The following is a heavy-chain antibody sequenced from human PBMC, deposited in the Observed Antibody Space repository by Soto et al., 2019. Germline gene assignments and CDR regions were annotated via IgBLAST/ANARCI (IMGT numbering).Heavy chain of an antibody. V-gene: IGHV3-15*01. CDR3: TREEYSSSSGYY. CDR2: IKSKTDGGTT. J-gene: IGHJ4*02. CDR1: GFTFSNAW. Sequence: GGSLRLSCAASGFTFSNAWMSWVRQAPGKGLEWVGRIKSKTDGGTTDYAAPVKGRFTISRDDSKNTLYLQMNSLKTEDTAVYYCTREEYSSSSGYYWGQGTLVTVSS. D-gene: IGHD6-6*01.